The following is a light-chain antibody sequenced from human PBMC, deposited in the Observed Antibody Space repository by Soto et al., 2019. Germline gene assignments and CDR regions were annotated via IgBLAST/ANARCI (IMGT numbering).Light chain of an antibody. CDR3: SSYTSSSNVV. CDR1: SSDVGGYNY. V-gene: IGLV2-14*01. Sequence: QSALTQPASVSRSPGQSITISCTGTSSDVGGYNYVSWYQQHPGKAPKLMIYDVSNRPSGVSNRFSGSKSGNTASLTISGLQAEDEADYYCSSYTSSSNVVFGGGTKLTVL. CDR2: DVS. J-gene: IGLJ2*01.